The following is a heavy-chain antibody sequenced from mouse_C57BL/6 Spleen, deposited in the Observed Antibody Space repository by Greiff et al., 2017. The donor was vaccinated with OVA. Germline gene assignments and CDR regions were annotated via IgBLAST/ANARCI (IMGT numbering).Heavy chain of an antibody. V-gene: IGHV5-17*01. D-gene: IGHD1-1*01. Sequence: EVHLVESGGGLVKPGGSLKLSCAASGFTFSDYGMHWVRQAPEKGLEWVAYISSGSSTIYYADTVKGRFTISRDNAKNTLFLQMTSLRSEDTAMYYCARAVVAPDFDVWGTGTTVTVSS. J-gene: IGHJ1*03. CDR2: ISSGSSTI. CDR3: ARAVVAPDFDV. CDR1: GFTFSDYG.